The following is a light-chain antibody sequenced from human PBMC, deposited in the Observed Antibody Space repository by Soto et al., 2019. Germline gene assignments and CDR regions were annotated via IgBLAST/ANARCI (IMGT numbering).Light chain of an antibody. CDR2: EVT. V-gene: IGLV2-8*01. CDR3: SSYAGCNNPYD. J-gene: IGLJ1*01. Sequence: QSVLTQPPSASGSPGQSVTISCSGTSGDIGGYDYVSGYQQHPGKAPKLMIYEVTKRPLGVPDRFSGSKSGNTASLTVSGLQDEDEADYYKSSYAGCNNPYDFGNGTKVTV. CDR1: SGDIGGYDY.